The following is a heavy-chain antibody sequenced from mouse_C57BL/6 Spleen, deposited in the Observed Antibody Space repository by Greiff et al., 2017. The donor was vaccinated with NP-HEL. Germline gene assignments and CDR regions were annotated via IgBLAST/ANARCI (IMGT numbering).Heavy chain of an antibody. CDR1: GYTFTDYY. V-gene: IGHV1-76*01. J-gene: IGHJ4*01. CDR2: IYPGSGNT. D-gene: IGHD1-1*01. CDR3: ARSPYYGSSYGNAMDY. Sequence: VQLQQSGAELVRPGASVKLSCKASGYTFTDYYINWVKQRPGQGLEWIARIYPGSGNTYYNEKFKGKATLTAEKSSSTAYMQLSSLTSEDSAVYFCARSPYYGSSYGNAMDYWGQGTSVTVSS.